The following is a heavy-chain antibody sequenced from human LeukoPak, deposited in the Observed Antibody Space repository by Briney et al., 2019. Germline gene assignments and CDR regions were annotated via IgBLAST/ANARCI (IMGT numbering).Heavy chain of an antibody. CDR1: GYSFTSYW. CDR3: ARHGYSSSWPPHYYMDV. CDR2: IYPGDSDT. D-gene: IGHD6-13*01. Sequence: GESLKISCKGSGYSFTSYWIGWVRQMPGKGLEWMGIIYPGDSDTRYSPSFQGQVTISADKSISTAYLQWSSLKASDTAMYYCARHGYSSSWPPHYYMDVWGKGTTVTVSS. V-gene: IGHV5-51*01. J-gene: IGHJ6*03.